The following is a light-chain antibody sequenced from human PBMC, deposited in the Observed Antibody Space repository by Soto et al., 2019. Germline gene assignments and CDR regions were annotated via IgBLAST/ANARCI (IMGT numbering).Light chain of an antibody. CDR2: SSN. V-gene: IGLV1-44*01. Sequence: QSVLTQPPSASGTPGQRVTISCSGSSSNIGSNSVNWYQQLPGTAPKLLMYSSNQRPSGVPDRFSGSKSGTSASLAISGLQSEGEADYYCAAWDDSLNGVVFGRGTKVTVL. J-gene: IGLJ2*01. CDR1: SSNIGSNS. CDR3: AAWDDSLNGVV.